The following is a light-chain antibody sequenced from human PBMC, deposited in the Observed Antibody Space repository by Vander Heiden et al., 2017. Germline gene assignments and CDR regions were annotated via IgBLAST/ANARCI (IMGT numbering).Light chain of an antibody. CDR1: QSVSSY. CDR2: DAS. CDR3: QRLSNWPGHT. J-gene: IGKJ2*01. V-gene: IGKV3-11*01. Sequence: ETGLTQSPPTLSLFPGERATLSSRASQSVSSYLDWYQQKPGQAPRLLIYDASNRATGIPARFSGSGCGTDFTLTISSRELEDFAIYYCQRLSNWPGHTFGQGTKLEIK.